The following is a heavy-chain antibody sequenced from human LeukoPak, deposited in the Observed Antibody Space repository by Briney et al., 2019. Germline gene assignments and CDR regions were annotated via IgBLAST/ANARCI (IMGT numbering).Heavy chain of an antibody. CDR2: INPNSGGT. Sequence: ASVTVSCKASGYTFTGYYMHWVRQAPGQGLEWMGWINPNSGGTNYAQKFQGRVTMTRDTSISTAYMELSRLRSDDTAVYYCARGTTIFGVVPTDYWGQGTLVTVSS. V-gene: IGHV1-2*02. D-gene: IGHD3-3*01. J-gene: IGHJ4*02. CDR1: GYTFTGYY. CDR3: ARGTTIFGVVPTDY.